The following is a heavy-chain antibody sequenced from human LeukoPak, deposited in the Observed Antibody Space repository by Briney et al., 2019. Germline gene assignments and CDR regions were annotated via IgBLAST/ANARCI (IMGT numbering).Heavy chain of an antibody. Sequence: GGSLRLSCAASGFTFSRSAMTWVRQTPGKGLDWVSSISSYGNTYYADSVKGRFTISRDNSKNMLYLQMNSLRAEDTAVYYCVKGRISEDGLDFWGQGTLVTVSS. CDR2: ISSYGNT. D-gene: IGHD6-13*01. CDR3: VKGRISEDGLDF. CDR1: GFTFSRSA. J-gene: IGHJ4*02. V-gene: IGHV3-23*01.